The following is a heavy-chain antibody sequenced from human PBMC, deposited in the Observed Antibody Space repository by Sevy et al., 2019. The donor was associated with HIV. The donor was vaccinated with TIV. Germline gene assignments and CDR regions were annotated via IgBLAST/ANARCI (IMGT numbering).Heavy chain of an antibody. V-gene: IGHV3-7*01. J-gene: IGHJ6*03. CDR2: IQEDGSGK. CDR3: ATDPFSVTSSNDYMDV. Sequence: GGSLRLSCAASGFTFSKYWMSWVRQAPGKGLEWVANIQEDGSGKYYVDAVKGRCTISRDNAKNSLYLQMNSLRAEDTAVYYCATDPFSVTSSNDYMDVWGKGTTVTVSS. D-gene: IGHD4-17*01. CDR1: GFTFSKYW.